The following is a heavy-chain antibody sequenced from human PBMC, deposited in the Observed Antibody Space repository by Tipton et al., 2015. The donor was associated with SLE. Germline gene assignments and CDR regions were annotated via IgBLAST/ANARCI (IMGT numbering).Heavy chain of an antibody. Sequence: LRLSCTVSGASVSSYYWNWIRQTPWKGLEWIGYIHYNRDTNYHPSLKSRVTISVDTSKNQPSLKLTSVTAADTAVYYCAGGSVVADDFWGQGTLVTVSS. CDR1: GASVSSYY. D-gene: IGHD2-15*01. CDR2: IHYNRDT. J-gene: IGHJ4*02. CDR3: AGGSVVADDF. V-gene: IGHV4-59*02.